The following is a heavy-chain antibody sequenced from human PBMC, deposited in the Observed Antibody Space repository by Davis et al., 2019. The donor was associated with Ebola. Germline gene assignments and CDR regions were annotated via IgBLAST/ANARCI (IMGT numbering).Heavy chain of an antibody. J-gene: IGHJ4*02. Sequence: SGPTLVKPTQTLTLTCTFSGFSLTTSGVGVGWVRQPPGKALEWLALIYWDDDKRYSASLKSRLTITKDTSKNQVVLTMTNMNPVDTATYFCARSVPSAAGGPFDYWGQGALVTVSS. CDR2: IYWDDDK. CDR1: GFSLTTSGVG. V-gene: IGHV2-5*02. D-gene: IGHD6-13*01. CDR3: ARSVPSAAGGPFDY.